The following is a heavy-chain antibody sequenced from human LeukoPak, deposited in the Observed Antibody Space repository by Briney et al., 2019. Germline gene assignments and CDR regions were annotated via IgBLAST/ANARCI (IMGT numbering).Heavy chain of an antibody. J-gene: IGHJ4*02. CDR3: ARSGASYFDY. CDR2: INTDGNST. D-gene: IGHD4/OR15-4a*01. CDR1: GFTFSSYW. Sequence: GGSLRLSCAASGFTFSSYWMHWVRQAPGKGLVWVSRINTDGNSTSYADSVKGRFTISRDNAKYTLYLQMNSLRAEDTAVYYCARSGASYFDYWGQGTLVTVSS. V-gene: IGHV3-74*01.